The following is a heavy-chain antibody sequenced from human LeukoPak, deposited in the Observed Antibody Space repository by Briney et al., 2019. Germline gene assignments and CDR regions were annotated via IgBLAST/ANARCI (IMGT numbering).Heavy chain of an antibody. CDR1: GYTLTELS. D-gene: IGHD5-18*01. V-gene: IGHV1-24*01. CDR3: AARDTWIQLWTLDY. J-gene: IGHJ4*02. CDR2: FDPEDGET. Sequence: ASVKVSCKVSGYTLTELSLHWLRQPPGKGLEWMEGFDPEDGETIYAQKFQGRVTMTEDTSTDTAYMELSSLRSEDTAVYYCAARDTWIQLWTLDYWGQGTLVTVSS.